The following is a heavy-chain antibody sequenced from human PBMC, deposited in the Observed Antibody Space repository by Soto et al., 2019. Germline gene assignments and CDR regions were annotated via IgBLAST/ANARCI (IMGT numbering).Heavy chain of an antibody. CDR2: VSSDGGST. CDR3: ARGSRAFHSSSEPRNAFDI. V-gene: IGHV3-64*01. D-gene: IGHD6-13*01. Sequence: EVQLVESGGGLVQPGGSLRLSCAASGFTFSSYAMHWVRQAPGKGLECVSAVSSDGGSTYYANSVKGRFTISRDNSKNTLYLQMGSLRAEDMAVYYCARGSRAFHSSSEPRNAFDIWGEGTMVTVSS. J-gene: IGHJ3*02. CDR1: GFTFSSYA.